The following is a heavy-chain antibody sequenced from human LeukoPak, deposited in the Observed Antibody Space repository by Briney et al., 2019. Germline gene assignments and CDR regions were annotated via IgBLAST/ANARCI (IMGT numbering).Heavy chain of an antibody. D-gene: IGHD1-26*01. V-gene: IGHV3-21*01. CDR2: ISSSSSYI. CDR1: GFTFSSYS. CDR3: ARDMLIHSRSYPLGY. Sequence: GGSLRLSCAASGFTFSSYSMNWVRQAPGKGLEWVSSISSSSSYIYYADSVKGRFTISRDNAKNSLYLQMNSLRAEDTAVYYCARDMLIHSRSYPLGYWGQGTLVTVSS. J-gene: IGHJ4*02.